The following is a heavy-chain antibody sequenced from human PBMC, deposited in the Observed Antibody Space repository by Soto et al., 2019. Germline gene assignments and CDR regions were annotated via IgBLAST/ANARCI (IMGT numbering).Heavy chain of an antibody. CDR2: INHSGST. Sequence: SEARCVRWAGYGGSSSGDWWLGSRQPPGKGLEWIGEINHSGSTNYNPSLKSRVTISVDTSKNQFSLKLSSVTAADTAVYFCARAYGRNFAYWAQGTLVTVS. CDR1: GGSSSGDW. D-gene: IGHD3-10*01. J-gene: IGHJ4*02. V-gene: IGHV4-34*01. CDR3: ARAYGRNFAY.